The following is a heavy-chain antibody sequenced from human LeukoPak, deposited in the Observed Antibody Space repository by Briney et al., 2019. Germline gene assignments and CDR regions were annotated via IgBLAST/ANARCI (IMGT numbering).Heavy chain of an antibody. CDR1: GFTFSSSA. CDR3: AKDIAVAPDAFDI. J-gene: IGHJ3*02. D-gene: IGHD6-19*01. V-gene: IGHV3-23*01. CDR2: ISNNGGYT. Sequence: GGSLRLSCAASGFTFSSSAMSWVRQAPGKGLEWVSAISNNGGYTYYADSVQGRFTISRDNSKSTLCLQMNSLRAEDTAVYYCAKDIAVAPDAFDIWGQGTMVTVSS.